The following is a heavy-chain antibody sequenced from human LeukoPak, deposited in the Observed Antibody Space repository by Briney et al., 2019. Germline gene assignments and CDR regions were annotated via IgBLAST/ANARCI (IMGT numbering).Heavy chain of an antibody. CDR2: ISGSGGST. V-gene: IGHV3-23*01. CDR1: GFTFSSYA. J-gene: IGHJ4*02. D-gene: IGHD5-18*01. Sequence: GGSLRLSCAASGFTFSSYAMSWVRQAPGKGLEWVSAISGSGGSTYYADSVKGRFTISRDNSKNTLYLQMNSLRAEDTAVYYCEKRRGYSYGYSDYWGQGTLVTVSS. CDR3: EKRRGYSYGYSDY.